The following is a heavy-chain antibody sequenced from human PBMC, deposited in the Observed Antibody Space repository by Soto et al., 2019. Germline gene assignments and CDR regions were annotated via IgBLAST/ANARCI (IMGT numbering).Heavy chain of an antibody. CDR2: INHSGST. Sequence: SETLSLTCAVYGGSFSGYYWSWIRQPPGKGLEWIGEINHSGSTNYNPSLKSRVTISVDTSKNQFSLKLSSVTTADTAVYYCARAAHYSSPFRWFDPWGQGTLVTVSS. CDR1: GGSFSGYY. J-gene: IGHJ5*02. CDR3: ARAAHYSSPFRWFDP. V-gene: IGHV4-34*01. D-gene: IGHD6-13*01.